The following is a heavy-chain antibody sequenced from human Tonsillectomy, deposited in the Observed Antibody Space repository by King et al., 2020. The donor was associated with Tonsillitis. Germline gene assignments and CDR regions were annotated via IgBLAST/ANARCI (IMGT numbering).Heavy chain of an antibody. D-gene: IGHD3-16*01. Sequence: VQLVESGAEVKKPGSSVKVSCKASGDTFSNYAISWVRQAPGQGLEWMGVIIPMFDTTNYAQKLQGRVTITADESRRTAYLGLSSRRSEETGVYYCARVGEGGPSSYYGMDVWGQGTTVTVSS. V-gene: IGHV1-69*01. CDR1: GDTFSNYA. CDR3: ARVGEGGPSSYYGMDV. J-gene: IGHJ6*02. CDR2: IIPMFDTT.